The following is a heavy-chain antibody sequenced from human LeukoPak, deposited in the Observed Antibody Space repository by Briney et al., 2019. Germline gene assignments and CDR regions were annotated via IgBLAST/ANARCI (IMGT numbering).Heavy chain of an antibody. CDR3: AAGSMTTVTTKAATDYYYYMDV. V-gene: IGHV4-34*01. J-gene: IGHJ6*03. Sequence: SETLSLTCAVYGGSFSGYYWSWIRQPPGKGLEWIGEINHSGSTNYNPSLKSRVTISVNTSKNQFSLKLSSVTAADTAVYYCAAGSMTTVTTKAATDYYYYMDVWGKGTTVTVSS. CDR2: INHSGST. D-gene: IGHD4-11*01. CDR1: GGSFSGYY.